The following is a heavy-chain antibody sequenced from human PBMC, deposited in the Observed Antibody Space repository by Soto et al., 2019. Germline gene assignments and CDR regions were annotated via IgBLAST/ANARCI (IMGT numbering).Heavy chain of an antibody. CDR3: ERIVVVPAAYYYMDV. D-gene: IGHD2-2*01. CDR1: GFTVSSNY. V-gene: IGHV3-66*01. Sequence: EVQLVESGGGLVQPGGSLRLSCAASGFTVSSNYMSWVRQAPGKGLEWVSVIYSGGSTYYADSVKGRFTISRDNSKNTLYLQMNSLRAEDTAVYYCERIVVVPAAYYYMDVWGKGTTVTVSS. J-gene: IGHJ6*03. CDR2: IYSGGST.